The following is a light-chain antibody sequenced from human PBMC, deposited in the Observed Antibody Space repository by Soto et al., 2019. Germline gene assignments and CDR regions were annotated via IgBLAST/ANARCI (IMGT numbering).Light chain of an antibody. J-gene: IGLJ1*01. CDR1: NNL. CDR3: CAYVGARSYV. Sequence: QSALAQPGSVSGSPGQSITISCTGTNNLVSWYQQHPGKAPKVVLYEGTKRPSGVSNRFSGSNSGSTASLTISGLQAEDEAHYFCCAYVGARSYVFGPGTKVTVL. V-gene: IGLV2-23*01. CDR2: EGT.